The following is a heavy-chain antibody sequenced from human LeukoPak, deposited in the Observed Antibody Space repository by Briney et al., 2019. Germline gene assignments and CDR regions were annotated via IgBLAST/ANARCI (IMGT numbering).Heavy chain of an antibody. CDR3: AKDRQRNTVTTILDY. J-gene: IGHJ4*02. CDR1: GFTFSSYA. V-gene: IGHV3-64*04. Sequence: PGGSLRLSCSASGFTFSSYAMHWVRQAPGKGLEYVSAISSNGGSTNYADSVKGRFTISRDNSKNTLYLQMNSLRAEDTAVYYCAKDRQRNTVTTILDYWGQGTLVTVSS. CDR2: ISSNGGST. D-gene: IGHD4-17*01.